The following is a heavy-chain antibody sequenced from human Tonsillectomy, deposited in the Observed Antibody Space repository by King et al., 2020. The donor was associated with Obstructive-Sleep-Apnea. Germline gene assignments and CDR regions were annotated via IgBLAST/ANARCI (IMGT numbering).Heavy chain of an antibody. CDR3: ARLVAATADYYYDC. D-gene: IGHD2-21*02. CDR1: GVSVSSGDYY. V-gene: IGHV4-30-4*01. CDR2: IFYNGAT. Sequence: VQLVESGPGLVKTSQTVSLTCSVSGVSVSSGDYYWSWIRQPPGKGLEGIGNIFYNGATSYNPSLKTRVSIAIDTFKNQFSLTVNSVIGPDTAVYYCARLVAATADYYYDCWGQGTLVTVSS. J-gene: IGHJ4*02.